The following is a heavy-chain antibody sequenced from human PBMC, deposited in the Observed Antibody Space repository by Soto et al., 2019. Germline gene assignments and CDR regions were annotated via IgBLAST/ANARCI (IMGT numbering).Heavy chain of an antibody. Sequence: SVKVSCKASGFTFTSSAVQWVRQARGQRLEWIGWIVVGSGNTNYAQKFQERVTITRDMSTSTAYMELSSLRSEDTAVYYCAADYGSGSYYAWPDYYYGMDVWG. CDR2: IVVGSGNT. CDR1: GFTFTSSA. V-gene: IGHV1-58*01. CDR3: AADYGSGSYYAWPDYYYGMDV. D-gene: IGHD3-10*01. J-gene: IGHJ6*02.